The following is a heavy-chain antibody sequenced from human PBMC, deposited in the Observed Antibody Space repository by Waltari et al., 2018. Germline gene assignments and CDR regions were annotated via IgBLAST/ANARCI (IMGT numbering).Heavy chain of an antibody. J-gene: IGHJ4*02. CDR1: GFTFRSYL. CDR3: AREINWNDGGRFFDS. D-gene: IGHD1-20*01. V-gene: IGHV3-74*01. CDR2: INSDGRST. Sequence: EVQLVESGGGLVQPGGSLRLSCTASGFTFRSYLMHWVPQAPGTGLVWVSIINSDGRSTIYADSVKGRFTISRDNAKNTLYLQMNSLRAEDTAVYYCAREINWNDGGRFFDSWGQGTLVTVSS.